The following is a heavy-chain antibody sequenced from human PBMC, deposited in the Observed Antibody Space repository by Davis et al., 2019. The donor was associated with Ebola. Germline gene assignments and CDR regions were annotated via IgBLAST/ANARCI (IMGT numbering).Heavy chain of an antibody. D-gene: IGHD3-9*01. J-gene: IGHJ4*02. Sequence: PGGSLRLSCAASGFTFSRYWMSWVRQAPGKGLEWVANIKQDGSEKCYVDSVKGRFTISRDNAKNSVYLQMNSLRAEDTAVYYCARDRPYYDFLSGYFHKQGENDYFDYWGQGTLVTVSS. V-gene: IGHV3-7*03. CDR2: IKQDGSEK. CDR1: GFTFSRYW. CDR3: ARDRPYYDFLSGYFHKQGENDYFDY.